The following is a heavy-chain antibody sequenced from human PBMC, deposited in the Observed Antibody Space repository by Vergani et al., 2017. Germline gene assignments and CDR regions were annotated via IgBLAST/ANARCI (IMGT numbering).Heavy chain of an antibody. CDR3: ARGIGITFGGFPFAFDI. D-gene: IGHD3-16*01. CDR2: IYYSGST. J-gene: IGHJ3*02. CDR1: GGSISSYY. Sequence: QVQLQESGPGLVKPSETLSLTCTVSGGSISSYYWSWIRQPPGKGLEWIGYIYYSGSTNYNPSLKSRVTISVDTSKNQFSLKLSSVTAADTAVYYCARGIGITFGGFPFAFDIWGQGTMVTVSS. V-gene: IGHV4-59*01.